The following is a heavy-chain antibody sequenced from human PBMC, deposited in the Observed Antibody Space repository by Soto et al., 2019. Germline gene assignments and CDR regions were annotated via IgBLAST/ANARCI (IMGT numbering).Heavy chain of an antibody. J-gene: IGHJ4*02. Sequence: ASVKVSCKASGGTFSSYAISWVRQAPGQGLEWMGGIIPIFGTANYAQKFQGRVTITADESTSTAYMELSSLRSEDTAVYYCARESCTNGVCYARGTRELNFDYWGQGTLVTVSS. D-gene: IGHD2-8*01. V-gene: IGHV1-69*13. CDR3: ARESCTNGVCYARGTRELNFDY. CDR1: GGTFSSYA. CDR2: IIPIFGTA.